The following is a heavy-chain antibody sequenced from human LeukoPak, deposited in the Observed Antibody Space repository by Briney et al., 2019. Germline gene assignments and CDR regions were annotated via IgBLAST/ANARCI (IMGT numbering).Heavy chain of an antibody. Sequence: ASVKVSCKASGGTFSSYAISWVRQAPGHGLEWMGGIIPIFGTSNYAQKFQPRVTITADESRSTAYMALSSLRSEDTAVYYCAREMDYDSSGPFDYWGQGTLVTVSS. V-gene: IGHV1-69*13. D-gene: IGHD3-22*01. CDR1: GGTFSSYA. CDR3: AREMDYDSSGPFDY. CDR2: IIPIFGTS. J-gene: IGHJ4*02.